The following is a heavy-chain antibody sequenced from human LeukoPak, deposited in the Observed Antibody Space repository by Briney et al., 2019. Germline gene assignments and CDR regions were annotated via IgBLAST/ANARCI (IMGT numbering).Heavy chain of an antibody. CDR1: GYTFTDYY. CDR3: AKIVVVPAADAFDI. CDR2: VDPEDGET. J-gene: IGHJ3*02. D-gene: IGHD2-2*01. Sequence: ASVKVSCKVSGYTFTDYYMHWVQQAPGEGLEWMGLVDPEDGETIYAEKFQGRVTITADTSTDTAYMELSSLRSEDTAVYYCAKIVVVPAADAFDIWGQGTMVTVSS. V-gene: IGHV1-69-2*01.